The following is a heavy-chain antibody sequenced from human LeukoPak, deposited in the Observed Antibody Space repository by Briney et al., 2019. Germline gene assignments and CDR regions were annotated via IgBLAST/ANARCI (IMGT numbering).Heavy chain of an antibody. D-gene: IGHD2/OR15-2a*01. Sequence: GGSLRLSCAASGFTFSTYWMHWVRQAPGKGLVWVSRINIEGTSTAYADAVKGRFTISRDDAKNTLYLQMNSLRGEDTAVYYCSRGCTTTACPSHDWGQGTLVTVSS. CDR3: SRGCTTTACPSHD. CDR2: INIEGTST. J-gene: IGHJ4*02. CDR1: GFTFSTYW. V-gene: IGHV3-74*01.